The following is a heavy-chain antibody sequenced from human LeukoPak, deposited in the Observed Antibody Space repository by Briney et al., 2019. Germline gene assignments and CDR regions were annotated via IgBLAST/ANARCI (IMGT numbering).Heavy chain of an antibody. J-gene: IGHJ6*03. Sequence: SETLSLTCTVSGGSISSGGYYWSWIRQHPGKGLEWIGYIYYSGSTYYNPSLKSRVTISVDTSKNQFSLKLSSVTAADTAVYYCARNEERVHALPIYYMDVWGKGNTVTVSS. D-gene: IGHD2-8*01. CDR1: GGSISSGGYY. V-gene: IGHV4-31*03. CDR2: IYYSGST. CDR3: ARNEERVHALPIYYMDV.